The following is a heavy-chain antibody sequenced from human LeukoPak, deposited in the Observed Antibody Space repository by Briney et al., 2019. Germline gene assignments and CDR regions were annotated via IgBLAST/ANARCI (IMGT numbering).Heavy chain of an antibody. CDR1: GYTFTSYA. Sequence: ASVKVSCKASGYTFTSYALSWVRQAPGQGLEWMGWISAYNGNTNYAQKLQGRVTMTTDTSTSTAYMELRSLRSDDTAVYYCAASLPDSSSLSPLLGYWGQGTLVTVSS. V-gene: IGHV1-18*01. J-gene: IGHJ4*02. D-gene: IGHD6-13*01. CDR2: ISAYNGNT. CDR3: AASLPDSSSLSPLLGY.